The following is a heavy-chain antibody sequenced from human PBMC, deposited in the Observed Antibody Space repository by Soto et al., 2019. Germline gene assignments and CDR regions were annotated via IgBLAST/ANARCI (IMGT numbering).Heavy chain of an antibody. J-gene: IGHJ5*02. Sequence: SETLSLTCTVSGGSISSSTYYWGWIRQPPGKGLEWIGSIYYSGSTYYNPSLQSRVTISVDTSKNQFSLKLTSVTAADTAVYYWARHGRRGSGSYLWFDPWGQGTLVTVSS. D-gene: IGHD3-10*01. CDR1: GGSISSSTYY. CDR3: ARHGRRGSGSYLWFDP. V-gene: IGHV4-39*01. CDR2: IYYSGST.